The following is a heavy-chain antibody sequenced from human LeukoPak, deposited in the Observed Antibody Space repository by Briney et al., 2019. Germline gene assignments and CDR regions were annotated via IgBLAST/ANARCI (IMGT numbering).Heavy chain of an antibody. CDR2: IFPDDSDT. CDR1: GYNFANHW. CDR3: ARRVSCSGSSCLYYFDY. J-gene: IGHJ4*02. Sequence: GESLKISCKGSGYNFANHWIAWVRQMPGKGLEWMGIIFPDDSDTKYSPSFQGQVTISVNKSITTAYLQWSSLKASDTAMYYCARRVSCSGSSCLYYFDYWGQGTLVTVSS. D-gene: IGHD2-2*01. V-gene: IGHV5-51*01.